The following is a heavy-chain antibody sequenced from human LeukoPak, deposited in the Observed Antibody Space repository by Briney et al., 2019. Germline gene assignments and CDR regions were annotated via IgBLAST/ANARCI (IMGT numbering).Heavy chain of an antibody. D-gene: IGHD3-10*01. CDR3: AKDVVRGSGRINWFDP. CDR2: ISGSGGST. CDR1: GFTFSSYA. Sequence: GGSLRLSCAASGFTFSSYAMSWVRQAPGKGLEWVSAISGSGGSTYYADSVKGRFTISRDNSKNTLYLQMNSLRAEDTAVYYCAKDVVRGSGRINWFDPWGQGTLATVSS. V-gene: IGHV3-23*01. J-gene: IGHJ5*02.